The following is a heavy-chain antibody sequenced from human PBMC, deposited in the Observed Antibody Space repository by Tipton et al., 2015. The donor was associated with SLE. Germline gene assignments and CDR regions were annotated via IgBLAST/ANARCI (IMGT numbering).Heavy chain of an antibody. V-gene: IGHV3-7*04. CDR3: ARGDFYHSSAYHDAFDI. D-gene: IGHD2/OR15-2a*01. CDR1: GLPFSSYW. CDR2: IKQDGSEK. J-gene: IGHJ3*02. Sequence: SLRLSCVASGLPFSSYWMSWVRQAPGKGLEWVANIKQDGSEKYSEDSVKGRFSISRDNAENSLYLQMNSLRPEDTAVYCCARGDFYHSSAYHDAFDIWGQGTLVTVSS.